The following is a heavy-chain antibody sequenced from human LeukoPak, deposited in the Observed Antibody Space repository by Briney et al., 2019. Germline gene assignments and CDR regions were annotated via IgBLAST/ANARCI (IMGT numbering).Heavy chain of an antibody. CDR3: ARDREAAAGMFDY. Sequence: ASVKVSCKVSGYTLTELSMHWVRQAPGKGLEWMGGFDPEDGETIYAQKFQGRVTMTTDTSTSTAYMELRSLRSDDTAVYYCARDREAAAGMFDYWGQGTLVTVSS. D-gene: IGHD6-13*01. CDR1: GYTLTELS. CDR2: FDPEDGET. J-gene: IGHJ4*02. V-gene: IGHV1-24*01.